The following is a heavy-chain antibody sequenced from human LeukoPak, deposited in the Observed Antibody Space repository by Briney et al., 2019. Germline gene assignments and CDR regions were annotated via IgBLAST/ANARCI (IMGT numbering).Heavy chain of an antibody. D-gene: IGHD3-22*01. CDR3: ARDKDYFDSGGAFDI. CDR2: IYYSGST. Sequence: SETLSLTCTVSGGSISGYSWSWIRQPPGKGLEWIGYIYYSGSTNYNPSLKSRVTMSVDTSKNQFSLKLSSVTAADTAVYYCARDKDYFDSGGAFDIWGQGTMVTVSS. J-gene: IGHJ3*02. V-gene: IGHV4-59*01. CDR1: GGSISGYS.